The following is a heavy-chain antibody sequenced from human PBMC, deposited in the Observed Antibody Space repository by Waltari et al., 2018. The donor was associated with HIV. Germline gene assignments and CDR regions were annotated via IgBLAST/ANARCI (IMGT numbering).Heavy chain of an antibody. D-gene: IGHD2-8*01. CDR1: GFTFTSSA. J-gene: IGHJ3*02. Sequence: QMQLVQSGPEVKKPGTSVKVSCKASGFTFTSSAVQWVRQARGQRLEWIGWIVVGSGNTNYAQKFQERVTITRDMSTSTAYMELSSLRSEDTAVYYCAAVKALLIADDAVDIWGQGTMVTVSS. V-gene: IGHV1-58*01. CDR3: AAVKALLIADDAVDI. CDR2: IVVGSGNT.